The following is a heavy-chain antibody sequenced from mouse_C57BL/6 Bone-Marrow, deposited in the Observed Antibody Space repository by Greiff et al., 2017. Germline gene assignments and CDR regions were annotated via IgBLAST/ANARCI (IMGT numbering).Heavy chain of an antibody. V-gene: IGHV1-82*01. CDR1: GYAFSSSW. J-gene: IGHJ2*01. Sequence: VQVVESGPELVKPGASVKISCKASGYAFSSSWMNWVKQRPGKGLEWIGRIYPGDGDTNYNGKFKGKATLTADKSSSTAYMQLSSLTSEDSAVYFCARPGYYYGFDYWGQGTTLTVSS. D-gene: IGHD1-1*01. CDR3: ARPGYYYGFDY. CDR2: IYPGDGDT.